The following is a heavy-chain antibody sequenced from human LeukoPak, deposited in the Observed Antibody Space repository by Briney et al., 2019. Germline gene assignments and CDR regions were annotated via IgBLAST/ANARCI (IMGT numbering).Heavy chain of an antibody. D-gene: IGHD6-19*01. CDR2: INQDDTQK. Sequence: AGGTLRLSCAASGFTFTYNWMSWVRQAPGKGREGVANINQDDTQKYYVDSVKGRFAISKDNAKNSLYLQMNSLRVEDTAVYYCAKVGRSGWPLDNWGQGTLVTVSS. V-gene: IGHV3-7*01. CDR3: AKVGRSGWPLDN. J-gene: IGHJ4*02. CDR1: GFTFTYNW.